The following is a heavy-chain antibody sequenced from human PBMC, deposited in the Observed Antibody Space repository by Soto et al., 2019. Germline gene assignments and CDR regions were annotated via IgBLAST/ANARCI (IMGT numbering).Heavy chain of an antibody. CDR1: GGTFSSYA. D-gene: IGHD3-16*01. V-gene: IGHV1-69*13. CDR3: ARVQGTMNTYINWFDS. CDR2: IIPIFGTA. Sequence: SVKVSCKASGGTFSSYAISWVRQAPGQGLEWMGGIIPIFGTANYAQKFQGRVTITADESTSTAYMELSSLRSEDTAVYYCARVQGTMNTYINWFDSWGQGTLVTVSS. J-gene: IGHJ5*01.